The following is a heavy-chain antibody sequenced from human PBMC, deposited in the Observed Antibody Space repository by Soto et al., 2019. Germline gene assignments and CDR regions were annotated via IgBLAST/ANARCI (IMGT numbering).Heavy chain of an antibody. CDR2: IIPIFGTA. J-gene: IGHJ5*02. Sequence: QVQLVQSGAEVKKPGSSVKVSCKASGGTFSSYAISWVRQAPGQGLEWMGGIIPIFGTANYAQKFQGRVTITADESTSTPYMELSTLRSKDTSVYYCARDLGTVTTCSNFVDFFVPCCQGTLVTVSS. CDR3: ARDLGTVTTCSNFVDFFVP. CDR1: GGTFSSYA. V-gene: IGHV1-69*12. D-gene: IGHD4-17*01.